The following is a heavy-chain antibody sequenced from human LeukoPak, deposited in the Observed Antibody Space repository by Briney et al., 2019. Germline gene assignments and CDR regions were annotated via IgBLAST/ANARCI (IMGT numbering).Heavy chain of an antibody. CDR3: ARDGSAAYCSRTSCGVYDAFDI. V-gene: IGHV3-21*01. Sequence: PGGSLRLTCAASGFTFSSYSMNWVRQAPGKGLEWISSNSNSSSYIYYADSVKGRFTISRDNAKNSLYLQMNSLRAEDTAVYYCARDGSAAYCSRTSCGVYDAFDIWGQGTMVTVSS. CDR1: GFTFSSYS. D-gene: IGHD2-2*01. J-gene: IGHJ3*02. CDR2: NSNSSSYI.